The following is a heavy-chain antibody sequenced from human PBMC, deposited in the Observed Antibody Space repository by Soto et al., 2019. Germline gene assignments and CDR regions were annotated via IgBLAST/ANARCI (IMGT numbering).Heavy chain of an antibody. J-gene: IGHJ4*02. Sequence: ASVKVSCKASGGTFSSYAISWVRQAPGQGLEWMGGIIPIFGTANYAQKFQGRVTITADESTSTAYMELSSLRSEDTAVYYCARDRISYYYDSSGSYFDYWGQGTLVTVSS. CDR2: IIPIFGTA. CDR3: ARDRISYYYDSSGSYFDY. V-gene: IGHV1-69*13. D-gene: IGHD3-22*01. CDR1: GGTFSSYA.